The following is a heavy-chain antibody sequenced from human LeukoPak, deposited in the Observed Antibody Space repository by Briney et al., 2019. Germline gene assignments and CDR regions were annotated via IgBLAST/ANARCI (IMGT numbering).Heavy chain of an antibody. CDR2: SRNKAKSHTT. V-gene: IGHV3-72*01. J-gene: IGHJ6*02. Sequence: GGSLRLSCAASGFTFSSYEMNWVRQAPGKGLEWVGRSRNKAKSHTTEYAASVKGRFTISRDNSNNSVWLQMNSLKTGDTAVYYCALWSYYYYGLDVWGQGTTVTVSS. CDR3: ALWSYYYYGLDV. CDR1: GFTFSSYE. D-gene: IGHD5-18*01.